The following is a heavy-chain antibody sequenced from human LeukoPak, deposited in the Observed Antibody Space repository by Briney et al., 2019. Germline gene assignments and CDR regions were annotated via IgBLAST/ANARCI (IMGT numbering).Heavy chain of an antibody. V-gene: IGHV3-23*01. CDR3: AKSTSGWASWYFDL. Sequence: SGGSLRLSCAASGFTFSSYAMSWVRQAPGKGLEWVSAISGSGGGTYYADSVKGRFTISRDNSKNTLYLQMNSLRAEDTAVCYCAKSTSGWASWYFDLWGRGTLVTVSS. J-gene: IGHJ2*01. CDR1: GFTFSSYA. D-gene: IGHD6-19*01. CDR2: ISGSGGGT.